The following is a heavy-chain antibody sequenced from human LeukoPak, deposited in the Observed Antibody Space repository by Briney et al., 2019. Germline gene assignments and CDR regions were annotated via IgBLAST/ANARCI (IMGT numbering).Heavy chain of an antibody. Sequence: ASVKVSCKASGYTFTSYDINWVRQATGQGLEWMGWMNPNSGNTGYAQKFQGRVTMTRNTSISTAYMELSSLRSEDTAVYYCARDYSSWGAFDIWGQGTMVTVSS. J-gene: IGHJ3*02. CDR2: MNPNSGNT. V-gene: IGHV1-8*01. CDR1: GYTFTSYD. CDR3: ARDYSSWGAFDI. D-gene: IGHD6-6*01.